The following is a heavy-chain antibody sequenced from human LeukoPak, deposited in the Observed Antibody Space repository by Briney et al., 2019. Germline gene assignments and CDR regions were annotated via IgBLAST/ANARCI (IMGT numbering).Heavy chain of an antibody. CDR2: MYHSGST. J-gene: IGHJ4*02. Sequence: SETLSLTCSVSGYSISSAYYWGWIRQPPGKGLEWIGTMYHSGSTNYNPSLKSRVTISVDTSRNQFSLKVSSVTAADTAVYYCARLRKSEKITAIGMDWGQGTLVTVSS. D-gene: IGHD5-18*01. V-gene: IGHV4-38-2*02. CDR3: ARLRKSEKITAIGMD. CDR1: GYSISSAYY.